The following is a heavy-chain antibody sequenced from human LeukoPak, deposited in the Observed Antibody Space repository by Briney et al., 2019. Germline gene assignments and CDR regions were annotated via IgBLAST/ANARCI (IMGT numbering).Heavy chain of an antibody. D-gene: IGHD3-10*01. CDR1: GGSISSGDYY. J-gene: IGHJ5*02. V-gene: IGHV4-30-4*01. CDR3: AREGYYGSGSYYNSNWFDP. CDR2: IYYSGST. Sequence: PSETLSLTCTVSGGSISSGDYYWSWIRQPPGKGLEWIGYIYYSGSTYYNPSFKSRVTISVDTSKNQFSLKLSSVTAADTAVYYCAREGYYGSGSYYNSNWFDPWGQGTLVTVSS.